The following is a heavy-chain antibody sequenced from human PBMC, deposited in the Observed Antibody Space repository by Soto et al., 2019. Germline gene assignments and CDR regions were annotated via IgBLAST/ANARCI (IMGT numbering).Heavy chain of an antibody. D-gene: IGHD6-13*01. V-gene: IGHV3-23*01. CDR3: VKGSAVGRPYYFDY. J-gene: IGHJ4*02. Sequence: GGSLRLSCAASAFTFSSYAMSWVRQAPGKGPEWVAAISNGGVYTWHADSVKGRFTISRDNSEKTLYLQMNSLRVEDTALYYCVKGSAVGRPYYFDYWGQGSLVTVSS. CDR2: ISNGGVYT. CDR1: AFTFSSYA.